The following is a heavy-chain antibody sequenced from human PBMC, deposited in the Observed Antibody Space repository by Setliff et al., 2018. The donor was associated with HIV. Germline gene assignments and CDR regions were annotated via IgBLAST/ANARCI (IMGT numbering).Heavy chain of an antibody. CDR2: IRSAGYGGTT. V-gene: IGHV3-49*04. CDR1: GFTLGDYA. J-gene: IGHJ6*03. Sequence: GGSLRLSGTASGFTLGDYAMAWVRQAQGKGLDWVAFIRSAGYGGTTENAASVKGRFTISRDDSKSVAYLQMNSLKTEDTAVYYCTGSEQSYYYNCYMEVWGKGTTVTVSS. CDR3: TGSEQSYYYNCYMEV.